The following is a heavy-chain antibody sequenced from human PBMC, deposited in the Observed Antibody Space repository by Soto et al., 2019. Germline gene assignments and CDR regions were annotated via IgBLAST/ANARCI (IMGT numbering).Heavy chain of an antibody. D-gene: IGHD3-3*01. CDR3: ARVLRFWEWSHRPTGSDP. J-gene: IGHJ5*02. CDR1: GFTFSSYS. Sequence: GGSLRLSCAASGFTFSSYSMNWVRQAPGKGLEWVSYISSSSSTIYYADSVKGRFTISRDNAKNSLYLQMNSLRAEDTAVYYRARVLRFWEWSHRPTGSDPGGQETLVTFS. V-gene: IGHV3-48*01. CDR2: ISSSSSTI.